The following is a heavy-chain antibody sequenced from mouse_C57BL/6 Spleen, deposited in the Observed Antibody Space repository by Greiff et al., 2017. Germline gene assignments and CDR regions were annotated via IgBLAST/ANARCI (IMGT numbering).Heavy chain of an antibody. J-gene: IGHJ4*01. CDR1: GFSLTSYG. D-gene: IGHD2-3*01. CDR3: ARHVYDGYWGAMDY. CDR2: IWSDGST. Sequence: VKLMESGPGLVAPSQSLSITCTVSGFSLTSYGVHWVRQPPGKGLEWLVVIWSDGSTTYNSALKSRLSISKDNSKSQVFLKMNSLQTDDTAMYYCARHVYDGYWGAMDYWGQGTSVTVSS. V-gene: IGHV2-6-1*01.